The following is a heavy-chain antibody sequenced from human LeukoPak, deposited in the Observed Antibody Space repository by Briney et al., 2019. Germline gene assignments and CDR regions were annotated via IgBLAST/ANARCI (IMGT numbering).Heavy chain of an antibody. D-gene: IGHD6-19*01. Sequence: GGSLRLSCAASGFTFSSFWMHWVRQAPGEGLVWVSRISTDGTYTDYADSVKGRFTISRDNAKNTLYLQMNSLRAEDTAVYYCVRQGAGIVDYWGQGTLVTVSS. V-gene: IGHV3-74*01. CDR1: GFTFSSFW. CDR3: VRQGAGIVDY. CDR2: ISTDGTYT. J-gene: IGHJ4*02.